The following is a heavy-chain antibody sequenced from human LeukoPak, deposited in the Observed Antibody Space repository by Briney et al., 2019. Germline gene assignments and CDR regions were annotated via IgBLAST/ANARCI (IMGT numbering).Heavy chain of an antibody. CDR1: GFTLSTYA. D-gene: IGHD2-15*01. Sequence: GGSLRLSCAASGFTLSTYAMTWVRQAPGKGLEWVSLISRGGDATYYADSVKGRFTISRDSSKNTLYLQMHSLRAEDTAVYYCAARPGEVAVPYDYWGQGTLVTVSS. J-gene: IGHJ4*02. V-gene: IGHV3-23*01. CDR2: ISRGGDAT. CDR3: AARPGEVAVPYDY.